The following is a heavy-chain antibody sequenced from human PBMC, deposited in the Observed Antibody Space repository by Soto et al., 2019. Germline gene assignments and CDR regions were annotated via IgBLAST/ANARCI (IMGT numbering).Heavy chain of an antibody. D-gene: IGHD2-15*01. CDR3: ARSFVVVVAANQLDAFDI. J-gene: IGHJ3*02. Sequence: GESLKISCKGSGYSFTSYWISWVRQMPGKGLEWMGRIDPSDSYTNYSPSFQGHVTISADKSISTAYLQWSSLKASDTAMYYCARSFVVVVAANQLDAFDIRGRGTMVTVSS. CDR1: GYSFTSYW. V-gene: IGHV5-10-1*01. CDR2: IDPSDSYT.